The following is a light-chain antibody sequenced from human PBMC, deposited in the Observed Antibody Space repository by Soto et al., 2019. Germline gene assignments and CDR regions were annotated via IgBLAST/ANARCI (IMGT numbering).Light chain of an antibody. CDR3: QSYDSSLSGVV. V-gene: IGLV1-40*01. CDR1: SSNIGAGYD. Sequence: SVLTQPPSVSGAPGQRVTISCTGSSSNIGAGYDVPWYQQLPGTAPKLLIYGNSNRPSGVPDRFSGSKSGTSASLAITGLQAEDEADDYCQSYDSSLSGVVFGGGTKLTVL. CDR2: GNS. J-gene: IGLJ2*01.